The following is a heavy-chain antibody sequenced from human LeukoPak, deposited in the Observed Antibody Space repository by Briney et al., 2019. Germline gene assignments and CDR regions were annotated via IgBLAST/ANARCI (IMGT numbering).Heavy chain of an antibody. CDR2: ISYSGST. CDR1: GGSINNYY. CDR3: AREAVAGGSGSNYYYYGVDV. Sequence: SETLSLTCTGSGGSINNYYWSWIRQPPGKGLEWIGFISYSGSTNYNPSLKSRVTISVDTSKNHFSLKLSSVTAADTAVYYCAREAVAGGSGSNYYYYGVDVWGQGTTVTVSS. J-gene: IGHJ6*02. D-gene: IGHD3-10*01. V-gene: IGHV4-59*01.